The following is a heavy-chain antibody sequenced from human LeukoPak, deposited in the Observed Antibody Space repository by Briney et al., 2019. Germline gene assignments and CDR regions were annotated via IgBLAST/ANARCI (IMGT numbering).Heavy chain of an antibody. J-gene: IGHJ4*02. V-gene: IGHV1-18*01. CDR3: ATVQLEGNYYFDY. CDR2: ISASSANT. Sequence: GASVKVSCKASGYIFTNYGISWVRQAPGQGLEWMGWISASSANTNYAQKLQGRVTMTTDTSTSTAYMELRSLRSDDTAVYYCATVQLEGNYYFDYWGQGTLVTVSS. D-gene: IGHD1-1*01. CDR1: GYIFTNYG.